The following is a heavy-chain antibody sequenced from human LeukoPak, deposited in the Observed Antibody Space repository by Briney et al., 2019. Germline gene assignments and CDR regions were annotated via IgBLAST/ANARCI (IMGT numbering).Heavy chain of an antibody. CDR2: ISYDGSNK. CDR3: ARGGDY. CDR1: GFPFTLYN. V-gene: IGHV3-30-3*01. Sequence: GGSLRLSCEVSGFPFTLYNMNWVRQAPGKGLEWVAVISYDGSNKYYADSVKGRFTISRDNSKNTLYLQMNSLRAEDTAVYYCARGGDYWGQGTLVTVSS. J-gene: IGHJ4*02.